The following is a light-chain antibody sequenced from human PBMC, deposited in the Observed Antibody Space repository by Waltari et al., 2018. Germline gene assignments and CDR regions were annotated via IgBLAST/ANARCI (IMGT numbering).Light chain of an antibody. CDR1: QSISNY. CDR2: AAS. V-gene: IGKV1-39*01. J-gene: IGKJ1*01. Sequence: DIQMTQSPSSLSASVGDRVTITCRASQSISNYLNWYQQRPGKAPKFLIYAASSLQSGVPSRFSGSGSETLFTLTITSLQPEDFATYYCQQSYNTPKTFGQGTKVEVK. CDR3: QQSYNTPKT.